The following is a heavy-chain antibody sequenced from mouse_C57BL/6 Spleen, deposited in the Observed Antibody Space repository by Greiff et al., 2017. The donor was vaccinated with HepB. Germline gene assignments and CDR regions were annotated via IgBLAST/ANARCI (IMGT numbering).Heavy chain of an antibody. D-gene: IGHD1-1*01. V-gene: IGHV3-6*01. CDR2: ISYDGSN. CDR1: GYSITSGYY. CDR3: ARAYYYGSSYPFAY. J-gene: IGHJ3*01. Sequence: EVKLQESGPGLVKPSQSLSLTCSVTGYSITSGYYWNWIRQFPGNKLEWMGYISYDGSNNYNPSLKNRISITRDTSKNQFFLKLNSVTTEDTATYYCARAYYYGSSYPFAYWGQGTLVTVSA.